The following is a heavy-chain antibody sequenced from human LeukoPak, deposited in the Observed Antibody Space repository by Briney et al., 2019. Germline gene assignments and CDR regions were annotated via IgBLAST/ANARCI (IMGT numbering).Heavy chain of an antibody. Sequence: SETLSLTCTVSGGSVSSGAYYWSWIRQHPGTGLEWIGYIYYSGSTDYNPSLKSRVTISVDTSKNQFSLKLSSVTAADMAVYYCARGGYDYGDYISFDFWGQGTLVTVSS. CDR2: IYYSGST. V-gene: IGHV4-31*03. D-gene: IGHD4-17*01. CDR3: ARGGYDYGDYISFDF. J-gene: IGHJ4*02. CDR1: GGSVSSGAYY.